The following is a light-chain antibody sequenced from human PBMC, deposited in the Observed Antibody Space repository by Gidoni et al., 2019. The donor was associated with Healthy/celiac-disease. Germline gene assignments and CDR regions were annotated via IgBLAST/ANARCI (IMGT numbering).Light chain of an antibody. CDR2: DAS. V-gene: IGKV1-5*01. J-gene: IGKJ4*01. CDR1: QSISSW. Sequence: IQLTQSPSTLSASVGDRVTITCRASQSISSWLAWYQQKPGKAPKLRIYDASSLESGVPSRFSGSGSGTEFTLTISSLQPDDFATYYCQQYNSYSELTFGGGTKVEIK. CDR3: QQYNSYSELT.